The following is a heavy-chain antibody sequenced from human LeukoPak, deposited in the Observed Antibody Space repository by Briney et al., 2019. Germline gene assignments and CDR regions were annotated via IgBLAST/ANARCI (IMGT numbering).Heavy chain of an antibody. CDR3: AKVGGSSWENNWFDP. D-gene: IGHD6-13*01. CDR1: GFTFSSYA. Sequence: PGGSLRLSCAASGFTFSSYAMSWVRQAPGKGLEWVSAISGSGGSTYYADSVKGRFTISRDNSKNTLYLQMNSLRAEDTAVYYCAKVGGSSWENNWFDPWGQGTLVTVSS. J-gene: IGHJ5*02. V-gene: IGHV3-23*01. CDR2: ISGSGGST.